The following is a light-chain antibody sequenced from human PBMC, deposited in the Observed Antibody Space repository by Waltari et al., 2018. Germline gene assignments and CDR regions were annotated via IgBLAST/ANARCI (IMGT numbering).Light chain of an antibody. Sequence: QSALTQPASVSGSPGQSITISCTGTSSDVGGYNYVSWYQQHPGKAPKLMIYEVSNRPSGVSIRFSGSKSGNTASLTSSGLQAEDEADYYCSSYTSSSTLVVFGGGTKLTVL. CDR1: SSDVGGYNY. V-gene: IGLV2-14*01. CDR2: EVS. CDR3: SSYTSSSTLVV. J-gene: IGLJ2*01.